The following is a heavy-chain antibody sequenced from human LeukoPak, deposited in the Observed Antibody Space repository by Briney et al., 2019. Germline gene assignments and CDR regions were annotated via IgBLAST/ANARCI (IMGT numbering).Heavy chain of an antibody. D-gene: IGHD1-26*01. V-gene: IGHV3-23*01. J-gene: IGHJ4*02. CDR1: GFTFSSYA. Sequence: HPGGSLRLSCAASGFTFSSYAMSWVRQAPGKGLEWVSAISGSGGSTYYADSVKGRFTISRDNSKNTLYLQMNSLRGEDTAMYYCARGGRSRFVYWGQGTLVTVSS. CDR2: ISGSGGST. CDR3: ARGGRSRFVY.